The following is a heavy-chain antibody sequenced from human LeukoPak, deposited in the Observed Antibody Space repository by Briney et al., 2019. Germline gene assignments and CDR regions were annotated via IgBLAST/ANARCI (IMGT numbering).Heavy chain of an antibody. CDR2: IISTGNFI. D-gene: IGHD3-9*01. CDR1: GFTFSDYY. J-gene: IGHJ5*02. CDR3: AKGGLRYGYWFDH. Sequence: AGGSLRLSCAAPGFTFSDYYMSWIGQAPGKGREWVSYIISTGNFIFYADSVKGRFTISRDTAKTSLSLQFNSLRAEDTAVYYCAKGGLRYGYWFDHWGQGTLVTVSS. V-gene: IGHV3-11*01.